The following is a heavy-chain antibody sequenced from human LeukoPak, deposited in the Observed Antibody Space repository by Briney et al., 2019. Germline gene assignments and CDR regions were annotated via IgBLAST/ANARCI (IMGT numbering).Heavy chain of an antibody. D-gene: IGHD2-2*01. CDR2: MNPNSGNT. CDR3: ARGLRFSVVVPAAIRGGPTYYYYYYMDV. CDR1: GYTFTGYH. Sequence: ASVKVSCKASGYTFTGYHIHWVRQAPGQGLEWMGWMNPNSGNTGYAQKFQGRVTMTRNTSISTAYMELSSLRSEDTAVYYCARGLRFSVVVPAAIRGGPTYYYYYYMDVWGKGTTVTISS. J-gene: IGHJ6*03. V-gene: IGHV1-8*02.